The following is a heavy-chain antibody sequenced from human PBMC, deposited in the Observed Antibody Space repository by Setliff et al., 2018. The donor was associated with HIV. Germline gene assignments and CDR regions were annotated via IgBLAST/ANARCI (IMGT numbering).Heavy chain of an antibody. Sequence: LSLTCTVSGDSISSYYWSWIRQPPGKGLEWIGYIYTSGSTNYNPSLKSRVTISVDTSKNHFSLKLSSVTAADTAVYYCARRAANGLFDYWGQGTPVTVSS. D-gene: IGHD2-15*01. CDR2: IYTSGST. CDR1: GDSISSYY. V-gene: IGHV4-4*09. CDR3: ARRAANGLFDY. J-gene: IGHJ4*02.